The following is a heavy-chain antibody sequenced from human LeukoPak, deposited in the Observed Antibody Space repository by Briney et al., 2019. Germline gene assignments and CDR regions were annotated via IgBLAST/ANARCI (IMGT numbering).Heavy chain of an antibody. CDR3: ARATLHYDILTGYYKGWYFDY. CDR1: GGSISNDY. J-gene: IGHJ4*02. CDR2: IYYTGST. V-gene: IGHV4-59*12. D-gene: IGHD3-9*01. Sequence: SETLSLTCTVSGGSISNDYWSWIRQPPGKGLECIRYIYYTGSTNYNPSLKSRVTMSVDKSKNQFSLKLSSVTAADTAVYYCARATLHYDILTGYYKGWYFDYWGQGTLVTVSS.